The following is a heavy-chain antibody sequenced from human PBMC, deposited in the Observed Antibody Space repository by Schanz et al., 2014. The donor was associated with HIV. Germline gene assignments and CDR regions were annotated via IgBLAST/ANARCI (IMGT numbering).Heavy chain of an antibody. CDR2: INPHSGGT. V-gene: IGHV1-2*02. CDR3: VREHYYDATTSSNF. J-gene: IGHJ4*02. CDR1: GHTSTNYG. Sequence: QVQLVQSGAEVKKPGASVKVSCKASGHTSTNYGITWVRQAPGQGLEWMGWINPHSGGTNYTQKFQGRVTMTRDTSINTVYMELSRLRFDDTAMFYCVREHYYDATTSSNFWGQGTLVTVSS. D-gene: IGHD3-16*01.